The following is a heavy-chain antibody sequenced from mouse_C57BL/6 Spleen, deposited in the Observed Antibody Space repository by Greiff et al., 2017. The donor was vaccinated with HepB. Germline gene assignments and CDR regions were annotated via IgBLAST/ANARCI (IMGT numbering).Heavy chain of an antibody. CDR1: GYTFTSYW. CDR2: IDPSDSYT. J-gene: IGHJ3*01. CDR3: ARHPCDNPWFAY. Sequence: QVQLQQPGAELVMPGASVKLSCKASGYTFTSYWMHWVKQRPGQGLEWIGEIDPSDSYTNYNQKFKGKSTLTVDKSSSTAYMQLSSLTSEDSAVYYCARHPCDNPWFAYWGQGTLVTVSA. V-gene: IGHV1-69*01.